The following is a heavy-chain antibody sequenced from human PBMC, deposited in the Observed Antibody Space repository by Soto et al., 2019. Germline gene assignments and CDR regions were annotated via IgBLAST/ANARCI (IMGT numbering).Heavy chain of an antibody. V-gene: IGHV4-34*01. CDR1: GGSFSGYY. D-gene: IGHD6-13*01. J-gene: IGHJ5*02. CDR3: GRDMGEQQLVWWIHRRLDP. CDR2: INHSGST. Sequence: PSETLSLTCAVYGGSFSGYYWSWIRQPPGKGLEWIGEINHSGSTNYNPSLKSRVTMSVDTSKNQFSLKLSSVTAADTAVYYCGRDMGEQQLVWWIHRRLDPWGQGTLVTVSS.